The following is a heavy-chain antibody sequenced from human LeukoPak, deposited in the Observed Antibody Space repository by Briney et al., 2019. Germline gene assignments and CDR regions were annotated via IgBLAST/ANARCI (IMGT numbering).Heavy chain of an antibody. CDR3: ARTYYDFWSGEAYFDY. D-gene: IGHD3-3*01. Sequence: PGGSLRLSCAASGFTFSSYSMNWVRQAPGKGLEWVSYISSSSSTIYYADSVKGRFTISRDNAKNSLYLQMNSLRDEDTAVYYCARTYYDFWSGEAYFDYWGQGTLVTVSS. CDR2: ISSSSSTI. CDR1: GFTFSSYS. J-gene: IGHJ4*02. V-gene: IGHV3-48*02.